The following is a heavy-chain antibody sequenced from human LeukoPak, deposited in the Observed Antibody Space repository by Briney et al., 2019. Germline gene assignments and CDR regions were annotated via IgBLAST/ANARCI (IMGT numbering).Heavy chain of an antibody. D-gene: IGHD6-13*01. CDR3: ARECISSSSRYYNMDV. Sequence: PGRSLRLSCAASGFSISSYAMHWVRHAPGKGLEWVVVISYDGSNKYYADSVKGRFTISRDNSKNTLYLQMNSLRAEDTAVYYCARECISSSSRYYNMDVWGQGTTVTVSS. CDR2: ISYDGSNK. J-gene: IGHJ6*02. CDR1: GFSISSYA. V-gene: IGHV3-30-3*01.